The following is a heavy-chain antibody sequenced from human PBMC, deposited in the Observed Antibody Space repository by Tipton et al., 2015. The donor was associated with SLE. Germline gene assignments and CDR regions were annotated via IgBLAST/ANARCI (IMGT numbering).Heavy chain of an antibody. V-gene: IGHV3-23*03. CDR1: GFTFSSYA. CDR3: VKDLVVQGAIHPWDAFDI. Sequence: SLRLSCAASGFTFSSYAMSWVRQAPGKGLEWVSLIYSGGRTYYADSVKGRFTISRDNSKNTLYLQMNSLRAEDTAVYYCVKDLVVQGAIHPWDAFDIWGQGTMVTVSS. CDR2: IYSGGRT. J-gene: IGHJ3*02. D-gene: IGHD3-10*01.